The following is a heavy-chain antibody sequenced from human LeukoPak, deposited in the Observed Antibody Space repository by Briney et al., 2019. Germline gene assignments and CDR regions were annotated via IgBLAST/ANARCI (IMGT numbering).Heavy chain of an antibody. CDR1: GFTFSSYA. CDR2: ISGSGGST. Sequence: GGSLRLSCAASGFTFSSYAMHWVRQAPGKGLEWVSAISGSGGSTYYADSVKGRFTISRDNSKNTLYLQMNSLRAEDTAVYYCAKRRFGELFQDYWGQGTLVTVSS. CDR3: AKRRFGELFQDY. V-gene: IGHV3-23*01. J-gene: IGHJ4*02. D-gene: IGHD3-10*01.